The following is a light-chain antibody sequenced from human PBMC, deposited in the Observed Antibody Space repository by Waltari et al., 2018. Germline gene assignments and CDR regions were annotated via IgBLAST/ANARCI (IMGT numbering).Light chain of an antibody. CDR1: QSVLSSSNNMNY. Sequence: DIVMTQSPDSLAVSLGERATINCKSSQSVLSSSNNMNYLAWYQQKPGQPPKLLIYWASTRESWVPDRFIGSGSWTDFTLTISSLQAEDVAVYYCQQYYSTPRTFGQGTKVEIK. V-gene: IGKV4-1*01. CDR3: QQYYSTPRT. J-gene: IGKJ1*01. CDR2: WAS.